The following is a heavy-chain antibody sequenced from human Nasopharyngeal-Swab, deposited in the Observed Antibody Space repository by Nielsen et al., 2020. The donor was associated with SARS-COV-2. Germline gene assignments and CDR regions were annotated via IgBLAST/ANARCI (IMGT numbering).Heavy chain of an antibody. V-gene: IGHV3-23*01. J-gene: IGHJ6*03. CDR1: GFTFESYG. CDR2: ISGSGDNT. Sequence: GESLKISCEASGFTFESYGMTWVRQAPGKGLEWVSTISGSGDNTHYADSVRGRFTISRDNSQRTVFLQMTSLRAEDTALYYCAKDPSAAMDVWGKRTTVIVSS. D-gene: IGHD6-13*01. CDR3: AKDPSAAMDV.